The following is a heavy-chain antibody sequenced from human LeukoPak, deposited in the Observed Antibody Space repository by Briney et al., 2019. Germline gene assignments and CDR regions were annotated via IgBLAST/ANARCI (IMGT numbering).Heavy chain of an antibody. CDR1: GFTFSSYA. J-gene: IGHJ4*02. CDR3: ARQLGYCSDGSCYFDY. D-gene: IGHD2-15*01. CDR2: INTSGGRT. Sequence: PGGSLRLSCAASGFTFSSYAMSWVRQAPGKGLEWVSAINTSGGRTYYADSVKGRFTISRDNSKNTLHLQMNSLRAEDTAVYHCARQLGYCSDGSCYFDYWGQGTLVTVSS. V-gene: IGHV3-23*01.